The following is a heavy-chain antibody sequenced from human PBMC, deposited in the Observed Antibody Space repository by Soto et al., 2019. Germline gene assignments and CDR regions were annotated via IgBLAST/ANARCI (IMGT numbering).Heavy chain of an antibody. D-gene: IGHD6-13*01. J-gene: IGHJ6*03. Sequence: QSQTLSLTCAISGDSVSSNSAAWNWIRQSPSRGLEWLGRTYYRSKWYNDYAVSVKSRITINPDTSKNQFSLQLNSVTPEDTAVYYCARGTAAAYYYYYYMDVWGKGTTVTVSS. CDR2: TYYRSKWYN. CDR3: ARGTAAAYYYYYYMDV. V-gene: IGHV6-1*01. CDR1: GDSVSSNSAA.